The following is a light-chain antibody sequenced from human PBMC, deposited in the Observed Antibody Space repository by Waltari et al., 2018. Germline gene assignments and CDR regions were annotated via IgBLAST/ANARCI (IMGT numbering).Light chain of an antibody. CDR3: NSYTGSSSWV. CDR2: EVS. J-gene: IGLJ3*02. V-gene: IGLV2-14*01. Sequence: QSALTQPASVSGSPGQSITISCTGTASDVAFYNYVSWYQQHPGKAPKVILYEVSERPSGVSTRVSGSKSGNTAYLTISGLQAEDEADYYCNSYTGSSSWVFGGGTKLTV. CDR1: ASDVAFYNY.